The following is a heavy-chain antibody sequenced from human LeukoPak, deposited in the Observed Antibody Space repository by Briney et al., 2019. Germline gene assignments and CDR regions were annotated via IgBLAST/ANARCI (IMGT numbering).Heavy chain of an antibody. CDR2: IYHTGSA. J-gene: IGHJ4*02. D-gene: IGHD2-2*01. Sequence: SETLSLICSVSGYSFTSGHYWGWIRQPPGKGLEWIANIYHTGSAHYNPSLKSRVTISVDTSKNQFSLKLSSVTAADTAVYYCARYCTSTTCILRGFDYWGQETLVTVSS. CDR1: GYSFTSGHY. V-gene: IGHV4-38-2*01. CDR3: ARYCTSTTCILRGFDY.